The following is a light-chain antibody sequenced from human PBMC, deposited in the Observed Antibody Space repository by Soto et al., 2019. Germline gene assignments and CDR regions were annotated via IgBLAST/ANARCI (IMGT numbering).Light chain of an antibody. Sequence: QAVVTQEPSLTVSPGGTVTLTCGSSTGAVTSGHYPYWFQQKPGQAPRTLIYDTSNKHSWTPARFSGSLLGGNAALTLSGAQPEDEAEYYCLLSCSSARPVFGGGTQLTVL. J-gene: IGLJ7*01. V-gene: IGLV7-46*01. CDR2: DTS. CDR3: LLSCSSARPV. CDR1: TGAVTSGHY.